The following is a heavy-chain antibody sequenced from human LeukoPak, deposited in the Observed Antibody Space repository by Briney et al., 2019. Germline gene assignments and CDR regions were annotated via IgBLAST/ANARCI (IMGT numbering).Heavy chain of an antibody. Sequence: PGGSLRLSCAASGFTFSNYAMNWVRQAPGKGLEWGSAISGGGGSTYYADSVKGRFTMSRDNSNSKVYLQMNSLRAEDPAVYFCPKAMSRRAYTSGAAPGGQGPLVPVAS. CDR3: PKAMSRRAYTSGAAP. CDR2: ISGGGGST. D-gene: IGHD2-21*01. CDR1: GFTFSNYA. J-gene: IGHJ4*02. V-gene: IGHV3-23*01.